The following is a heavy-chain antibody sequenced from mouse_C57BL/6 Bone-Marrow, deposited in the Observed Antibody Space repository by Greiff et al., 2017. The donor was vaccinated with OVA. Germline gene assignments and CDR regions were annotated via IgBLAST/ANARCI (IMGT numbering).Heavy chain of an antibody. CDR1: GFSLTSYG. CDR2: IWGVGST. Sequence: VKLMESGPGLVAPSQSLSITCTVSGFSLTSYGVDWVRQSPGKGLEWLGVIWGVGSTNYNSALKSRLSISKDNSKSQVFLKMNSLQTDDTAMYYCARGAYYYGSSSGYAMDYWGQGTSVTVSS. V-gene: IGHV2-6*01. D-gene: IGHD1-1*01. J-gene: IGHJ4*01. CDR3: ARGAYYYGSSSGYAMDY.